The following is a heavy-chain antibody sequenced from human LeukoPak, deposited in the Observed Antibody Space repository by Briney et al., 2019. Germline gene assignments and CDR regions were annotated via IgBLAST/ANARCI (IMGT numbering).Heavy chain of an antibody. CDR3: ASHLGTAMVDY. D-gene: IGHD5-18*01. Sequence: VASVKVSCKASGYTFTSYDINWVRQATGQGLEWMGWMNPNSGNTGYAQKFQGRVTMTRNTSISTAYTELSSLRSEDTAVYYCASHLGTAMVDYWGQGTLVTVSS. V-gene: IGHV1-8*01. CDR1: GYTFTSYD. CDR2: MNPNSGNT. J-gene: IGHJ4*02.